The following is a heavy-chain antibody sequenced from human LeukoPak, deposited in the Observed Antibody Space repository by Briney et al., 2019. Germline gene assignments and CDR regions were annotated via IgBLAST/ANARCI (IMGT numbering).Heavy chain of an antibody. Sequence: GGCLRLSCAASAFTLSEYSMNWVGQAPGRGLDWVSYTSGRSSTIYYADSVKGRFTISRDNAKKSMYLQMNSLRAEDTAVYYCARDRIKSGSYYFDYWGQGTLVTVSS. CDR1: AFTLSEYS. J-gene: IGHJ4*02. CDR2: TSGRSSTI. CDR3: ARDRIKSGSYYFDY. V-gene: IGHV3-48*01. D-gene: IGHD1-26*01.